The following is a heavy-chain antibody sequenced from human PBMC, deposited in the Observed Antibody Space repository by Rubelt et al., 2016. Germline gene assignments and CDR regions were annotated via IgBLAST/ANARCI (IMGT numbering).Heavy chain of an antibody. J-gene: IGHJ6*02. CDR1: GFSFDDYG. Sequence: EVQLVESGGGLVQPGRSLRLSCAASGFSFDDYGMHRVRQAPGKGLEWVSGINWSSKRLGYADSVKGRFTISRDNAKSSLDLQMNSLTAEEPARYYCAKTRSSAWKPHYYGVDGWGLGTMVTVSS. V-gene: IGHV3-9*01. CDR2: INWSSKRL. CDR3: AKTRSSAWKPHYYGVDG. D-gene: IGHD3-22*01.